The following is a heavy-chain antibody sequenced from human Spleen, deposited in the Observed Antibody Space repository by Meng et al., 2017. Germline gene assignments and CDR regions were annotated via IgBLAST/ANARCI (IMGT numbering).Heavy chain of an antibody. D-gene: IGHD2-15*01. J-gene: IGHJ4*02. V-gene: IGHV3-33*01. CDR3: ARYEGYCNPGKCYRLIDF. Sequence: GGSLRLSCAASGFTFSSYAMHWVRQVPGKGLEWVAVIWYDGSKKYYADSVKGRFTISRDYSENTIYLQMNSLRAEDTAMYYCARYEGYCNPGKCYRLIDFWGQGTLVTVSS. CDR2: IWYDGSKK. CDR1: GFTFSSYA.